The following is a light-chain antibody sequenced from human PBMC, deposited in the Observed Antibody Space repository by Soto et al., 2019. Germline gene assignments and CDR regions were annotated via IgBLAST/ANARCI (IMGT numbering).Light chain of an antibody. CDR2: EVS. J-gene: IGLJ1*01. CDR1: SSDVGGYNY. V-gene: IGLV2-8*01. Sequence: QSALTQPPSASGAPGQSVTISCTGSSSDVGGYNYVSWYQQHPGKAPKLMIYEVSKRPSGVPDRFSGSKSGNAASLTVSGLQAEDEADYYCTSYAGSTIFYVFGTGTKVTVL. CDR3: TSYAGSTIFYV.